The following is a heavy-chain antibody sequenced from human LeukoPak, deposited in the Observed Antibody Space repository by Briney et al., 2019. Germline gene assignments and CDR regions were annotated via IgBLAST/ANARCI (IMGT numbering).Heavy chain of an antibody. CDR2: IYYSGST. Sequence: SETLSLTCTVSGGSLTYHYWTWIRQSPGRRPEWIGYIYYSGSTHYNPSLESRVAFSVDTSKNQVSLKLSSVTAADTAVYYCARTSDSVGYYFDYWGRGTLVTVSS. CDR3: ARTSDSVGYYFDY. CDR1: GGSLTYHY. J-gene: IGHJ4*02. D-gene: IGHD3-22*01. V-gene: IGHV4-59*11.